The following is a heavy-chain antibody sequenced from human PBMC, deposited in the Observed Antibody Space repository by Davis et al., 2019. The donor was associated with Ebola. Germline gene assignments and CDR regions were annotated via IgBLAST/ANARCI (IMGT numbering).Heavy chain of an antibody. CDR2: MNPNSGGT. J-gene: IGHJ6*04. CDR3: ARGYCTNGVCYADVYGMDV. V-gene: IGHV1-2*06. Sequence: AASVKVSCKASGYSFTNYFIHWVRQAPGQGLEWMGRMNPNSGGTNHAQKFQGRVTMTRDTSISTAYMELSRLRSDDTAVYYCARGYCTNGVCYADVYGMDVWGKGTTVTVSS. D-gene: IGHD2-8*01. CDR1: GYSFTNYF.